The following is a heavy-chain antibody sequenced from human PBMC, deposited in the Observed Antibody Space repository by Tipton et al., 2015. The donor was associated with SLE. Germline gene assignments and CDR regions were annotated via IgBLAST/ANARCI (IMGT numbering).Heavy chain of an antibody. V-gene: IGHV3-7*01. J-gene: IGHJ4*02. Sequence: AVSGFTFSTYWMSWVRQTPGKGLEWVANINQDGSEKYYVDSLKGRFTISRDNAKNSVYLQMNSLRAEDTAVYYCARVGYYYDSSGYRYFDYWGQGTLVTVSS. CDR1: GFTFSTYW. CDR3: ARVGYYYDSSGYRYFDY. D-gene: IGHD3-22*01. CDR2: INQDGSEK.